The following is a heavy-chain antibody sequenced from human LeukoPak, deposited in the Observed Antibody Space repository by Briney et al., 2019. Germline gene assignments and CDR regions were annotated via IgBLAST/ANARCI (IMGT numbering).Heavy chain of an antibody. J-gene: IGHJ4*02. CDR1: GFTFSSYS. CDR2: IRSSSSYI. Sequence: GGSLRLSCAASGFTFSSYSMNWVRQAPGKGLEWASSIRSSSSYIYYADSVKGRFTISRDNAKNSLYLQMNSLRAEDTAVYYCARELLGRRAWDYWGQGTLVTVSS. D-gene: IGHD1-26*01. CDR3: ARELLGRRAWDY. V-gene: IGHV3-21*01.